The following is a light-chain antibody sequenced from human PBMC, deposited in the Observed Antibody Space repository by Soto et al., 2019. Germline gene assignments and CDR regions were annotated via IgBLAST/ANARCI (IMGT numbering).Light chain of an antibody. J-gene: IGKJ2*01. Sequence: EIVLTQSPATLSLSPGERATLSCRASQSVSSYLAWYQQKPGQAPRLLIYDASNRATGIPARFSGSGSGTDFTPTISSLEPEDFAVYYCQQRSNWPPRTFGQGTKLEIK. CDR2: DAS. V-gene: IGKV3-11*01. CDR1: QSVSSY. CDR3: QQRSNWPPRT.